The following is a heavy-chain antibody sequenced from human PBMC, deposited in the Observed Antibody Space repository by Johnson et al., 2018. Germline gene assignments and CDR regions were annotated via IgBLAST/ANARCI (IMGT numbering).Heavy chain of an antibody. D-gene: IGHD6-13*01. CDR2: IWYDGSNK. Sequence: QVQLVESGGGVVQPGRSLRLSCAASGFTFSSYGMHWVRQAPGKGLEWVAVIWYDGSNKYYADSVKGRFTISRDNSKNTLYLQMNSLRAEEKAVYYCARAVGYSSSWTGAWTDYYGMDVWGQGTTVTVSS. CDR3: ARAVGYSSSWTGAWTDYYGMDV. J-gene: IGHJ6*02. CDR1: GFTFSSYG. V-gene: IGHV3-33*01.